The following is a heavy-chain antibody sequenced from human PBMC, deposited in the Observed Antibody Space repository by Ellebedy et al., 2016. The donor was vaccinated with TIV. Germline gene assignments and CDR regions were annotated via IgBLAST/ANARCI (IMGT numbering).Heavy chain of an antibody. CDR1: GFTFTDKW. CDR3: VRYLARAMDV. J-gene: IGHJ6*02. Sequence: GESLKISCAASGFTFTDKWMTWVRQAPGKGLEWVAHINHDGTQTSYVDSVKGRFSISRDNAKNSLYLQMNSLGSEDTAVNYCVRYLARAMDVWGQGTPVTVSS. V-gene: IGHV3-7*03. CDR2: INHDGTQT.